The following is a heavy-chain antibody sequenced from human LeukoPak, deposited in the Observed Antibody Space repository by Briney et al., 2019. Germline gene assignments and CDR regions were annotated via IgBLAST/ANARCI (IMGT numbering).Heavy chain of an antibody. J-gene: IGHJ3*02. CDR3: ARPKTVATFDAFDI. D-gene: IGHD5-12*01. V-gene: IGHV5-51*01. CDR1: GSSFTSYW. CDR2: IYPGDSDI. Sequence: GESLKISCWDSGSSFTSYWIGWVRQMPGKGLEWMGIIYPGDSDIRYSPSFQGQVTISADKSISTAYLQWSSLRASDTAIYYCARPKTVATFDAFDIWGQGTMVTVSS.